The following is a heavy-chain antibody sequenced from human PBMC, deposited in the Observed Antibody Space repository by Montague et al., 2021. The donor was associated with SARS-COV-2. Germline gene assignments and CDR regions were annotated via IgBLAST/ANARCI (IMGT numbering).Heavy chain of an antibody. CDR3: ARHVYDILTGYYTYWYFDL. J-gene: IGHJ2*01. D-gene: IGHD3-9*01. CDR2: INYSGST. CDR1: GGSISSSSYY. Sequence: SETLSLTCTVSGGSISSSSYYWGWIRQPPGKGLEWIGCINYSGSTYSNPSLKSRVTISVDTSKNQFSLKLSSVTAADTAVYYCARHVYDILTGYYTYWYFDLWGRGTLVTVSS. V-gene: IGHV4-39*01.